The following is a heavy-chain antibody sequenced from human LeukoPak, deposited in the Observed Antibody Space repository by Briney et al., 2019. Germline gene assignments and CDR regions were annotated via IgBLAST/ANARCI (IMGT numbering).Heavy chain of an antibody. Sequence: SQTLSLTCAVSGDSVSSNSAAWNWIRQSPSRGLEWLGRTYYRSKWYNDYAVSVKSRITINPDTSKNQFSLQLNSVTPEDTAVYYCARGTYSSSQYYYGMDVWGQGTTVTVSS. J-gene: IGHJ6*02. CDR2: TYYRSKWYN. D-gene: IGHD6-13*01. CDR1: GDSVSSNSAA. CDR3: ARGTYSSSQYYYGMDV. V-gene: IGHV6-1*01.